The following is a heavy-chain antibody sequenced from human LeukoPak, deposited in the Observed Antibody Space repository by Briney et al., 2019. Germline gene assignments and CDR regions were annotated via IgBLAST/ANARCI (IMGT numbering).Heavy chain of an antibody. Sequence: SETLSLTCTVSGGPISSYYWSWIRQPPGKGLEWIGYIYYSGSTNYNPSLKSRVTISVDTSKNQFSLKLSSVTTADTAVYYCARGPRGPSGYLSYYYYYMDVWGKGTTVTVSS. V-gene: IGHV4-59*01. CDR1: GGPISSYY. CDR2: IYYSGST. D-gene: IGHD3-3*01. J-gene: IGHJ6*03. CDR3: ARGPRGPSGYLSYYYYYMDV.